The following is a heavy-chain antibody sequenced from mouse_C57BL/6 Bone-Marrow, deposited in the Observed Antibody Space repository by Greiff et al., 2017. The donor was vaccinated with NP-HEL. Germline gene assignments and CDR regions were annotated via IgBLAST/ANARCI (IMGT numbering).Heavy chain of an antibody. D-gene: IGHD2-5*01. J-gene: IGHJ1*03. CDR3: TTDSKRYFDV. Sequence: EVKLQQSGAELVRPGASVKLSCTASGFNIKDDYMHWVKQRPEQGLEWIGWIDPENGDTEYASKFQGKATITADTSSNTAYLQLSSLTSEDTAVYYCTTDSKRYFDVWGTGTTVTVSS. V-gene: IGHV14-4*01. CDR2: IDPENGDT. CDR1: GFNIKDDY.